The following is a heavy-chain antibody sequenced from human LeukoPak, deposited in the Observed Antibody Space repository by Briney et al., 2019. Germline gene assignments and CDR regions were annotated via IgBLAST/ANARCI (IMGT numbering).Heavy chain of an antibody. CDR1: GGTFSSYA. D-gene: IGHD3-22*01. V-gene: IGHV1-69*13. Sequence: ASVKVSCKASGGTFSSYAISWVRQAPGQGLEWMGGIIPIFGTANYAQKFQGRVTITADESTSTAYMELSSLRSEDTAVYYCAGGDTMIVVDVELDYWGQGTLVTVSS. CDR3: AGGDTMIVVDVELDY. CDR2: IIPIFGTA. J-gene: IGHJ4*02.